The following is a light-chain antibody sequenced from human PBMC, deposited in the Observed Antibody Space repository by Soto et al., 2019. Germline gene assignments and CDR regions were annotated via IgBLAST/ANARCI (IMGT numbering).Light chain of an antibody. Sequence: QSALTQPPYASGSPGQSVTISCTGTSSDVGGYNYVSWYQQHPGKVPKLMIYEVNKRPSGVPDRFSGSKSGNTASLTVSGLQAEDEADYYCSSYAGSNTDVVFGGGTKVTVL. CDR2: EVN. V-gene: IGLV2-8*01. CDR3: SSYAGSNTDVV. CDR1: SSDVGGYNY. J-gene: IGLJ2*01.